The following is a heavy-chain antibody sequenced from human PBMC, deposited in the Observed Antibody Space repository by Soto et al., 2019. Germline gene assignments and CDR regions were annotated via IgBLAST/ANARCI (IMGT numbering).Heavy chain of an antibody. CDR1: GFTVISNY. CDR2: IYSGGST. V-gene: IGHV3-53*01. D-gene: IGHD6-19*01. J-gene: IGHJ4*02. Sequence: GGSLRLSCAASGFTVISNYMSWVRQAPGKGLEWVSVIYSGGSTYYADSVKGRFTISRDNSKNTLYLQMNSLRAEDTAVYYCVKGAVAVFGGYWGQGTLVTVSS. CDR3: VKGAVAVFGGY.